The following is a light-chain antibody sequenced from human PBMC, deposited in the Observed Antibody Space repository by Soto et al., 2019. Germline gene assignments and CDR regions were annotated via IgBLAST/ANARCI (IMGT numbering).Light chain of an antibody. Sequence: SVLTQSPATLSLSPGETATLSCRSSQSVSGYIGWYQQKPGQAHRLLIYADSNRATGIPARFSGSGSGTDFTLTISSLEPEDFSVYYCQQRYNWPITFGQGTRLEIK. V-gene: IGKV3-11*01. CDR1: QSVSGY. CDR3: QQRYNWPIT. J-gene: IGKJ5*01. CDR2: ADS.